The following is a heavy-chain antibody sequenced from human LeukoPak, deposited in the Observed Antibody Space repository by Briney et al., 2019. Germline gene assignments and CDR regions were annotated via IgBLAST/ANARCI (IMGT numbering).Heavy chain of an antibody. V-gene: IGHV4-31*03. Sequence: SQTLSLTCTASGGSLTIGSYYWTWIRHYPGKGLEWIGYIHPSGITDYNPSLKSRVTMSLAMSQNQFSLKLTSVTAADTAIYYCARGQDAFKTGYWGQGTLVTVSS. D-gene: IGHD5-24*01. CDR2: IHPSGIT. CDR1: GGSLTIGSYY. CDR3: ARGQDAFKTGY. J-gene: IGHJ4*02.